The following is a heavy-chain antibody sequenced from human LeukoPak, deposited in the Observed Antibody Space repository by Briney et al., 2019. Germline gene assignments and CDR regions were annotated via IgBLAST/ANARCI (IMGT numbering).Heavy chain of an antibody. CDR1: GFTFSKYA. CDR3: ARDPTPDY. J-gene: IGHJ4*02. Sequence: GGSLRLSCAASGFTFSKYAMHWVRQAPGKGLEWVSYVSGSSSTIYYADSVKGRFTISRDNAKNSLYLQINSLRDENTAVYYCARDPTPDYWGQGTLVTVSS. V-gene: IGHV3-48*02. CDR2: VSGSSSTI.